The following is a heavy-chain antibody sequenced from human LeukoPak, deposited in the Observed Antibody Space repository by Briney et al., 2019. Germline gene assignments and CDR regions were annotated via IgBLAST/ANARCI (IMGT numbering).Heavy chain of an antibody. V-gene: IGHV3-7*01. CDR2: IKEDGSEK. D-gene: IGHD2-15*01. Sequence: GGSLRLSCAASGFTFRTYNMNWVRQAPGKGLEWVANIKEDGSEKNYVDSVKGRFTISRDNAKSSVYLQMNSLRAEDTGVYYCARDKYCSDGNCDGGSKFDYWGQGTLVTVSS. CDR1: GFTFRTYN. J-gene: IGHJ4*02. CDR3: ARDKYCSDGNCDGGSKFDY.